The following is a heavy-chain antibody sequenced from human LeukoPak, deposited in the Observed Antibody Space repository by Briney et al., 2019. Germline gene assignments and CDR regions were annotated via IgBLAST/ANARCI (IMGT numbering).Heavy chain of an antibody. CDR2: ISYDGSNK. Sequence: LSGGSLRLSCAASGFTFSSYGMHWVRQAPGKGLEWVAVISYDGSNKYYADSVKGRFTISRDNSKNTLYLQMNSLRAEDTAVYYCAKDGSGCSGGSCYQNFDYWGQGTLVTVSS. CDR3: AKDGSGCSGGSCYQNFDY. J-gene: IGHJ4*02. V-gene: IGHV3-30*18. CDR1: GFTFSSYG. D-gene: IGHD2-15*01.